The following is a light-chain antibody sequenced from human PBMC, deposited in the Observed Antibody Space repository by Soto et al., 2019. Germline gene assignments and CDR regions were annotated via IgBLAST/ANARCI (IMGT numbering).Light chain of an antibody. CDR2: DAS. CDR1: QSLSRF. J-gene: IGKJ4*01. Sequence: DMVLTHSSATLSLSPGETATLSCRASQSLSRFLAWYQQKPGQAPRLLIYDASNRATGIPARFSGSGSGTDYTLTISSLEPEHIAAYYCQQRMNWPLTLGGGTKVDIK. CDR3: QQRMNWPLT. V-gene: IGKV3-11*01.